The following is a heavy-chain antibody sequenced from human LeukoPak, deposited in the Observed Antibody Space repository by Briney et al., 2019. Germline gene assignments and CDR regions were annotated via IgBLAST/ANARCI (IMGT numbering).Heavy chain of an antibody. CDR3: ARYSSSWYSRAEYFQH. D-gene: IGHD6-13*01. CDR1: GFTFSSYW. CDR2: ISSSGSTI. V-gene: IGHV3-48*04. Sequence: PGGSLRLSCAASGFTFSSYWISWVRQAPGKGLEWVSYISSSGSTIYYADSVKGRFTISRDNAKNSLYLQMNSLRAEDTAVYYCARYSSSWYSRAEYFQHWGQGTLVTVSS. J-gene: IGHJ1*01.